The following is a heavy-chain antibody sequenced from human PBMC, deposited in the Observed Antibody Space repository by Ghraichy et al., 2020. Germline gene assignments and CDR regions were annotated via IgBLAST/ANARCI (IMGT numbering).Heavy chain of an antibody. CDR2: ISWNSGAI. D-gene: IGHD6-19*01. Sequence: GGSLRLSCAASGFKFEAFALHWVRQPPGKGLEWVSGISWNSGAITYAASVKGRFTTSRDNAKNSLYLHMSSLRSEDTAVYYCAKDSDGTGWFEGIDYWSQGTLITVSS. J-gene: IGHJ4*02. CDR1: GFKFEAFA. CDR3: AKDSDGTGWFEGIDY. V-gene: IGHV3-9*01.